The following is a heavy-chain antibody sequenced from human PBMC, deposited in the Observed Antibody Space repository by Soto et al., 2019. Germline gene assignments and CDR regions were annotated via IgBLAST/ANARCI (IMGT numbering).Heavy chain of an antibody. CDR2: IYWNDDK. CDR3: SHKMDTVDWFGP. D-gene: IGHD5-18*01. CDR1: WFSLSGGGVG. Sequence: GXTLVTPTQTLTXSCTFSWFSLSGGGVGVVWIRQPPGKALEWFALIYWNDDKRYSPSLKSRLTITKDTYKNQVVLTMTNMDPEDKATYYCSHKMDTVDWFGPWGRGTLATVSS. V-gene: IGHV2-5*01. J-gene: IGHJ5*02.